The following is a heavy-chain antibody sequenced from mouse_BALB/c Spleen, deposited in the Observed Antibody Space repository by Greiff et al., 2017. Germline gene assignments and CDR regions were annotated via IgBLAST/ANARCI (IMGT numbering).Heavy chain of an antibody. CDR2: ISYSGST. J-gene: IGHJ2*01. CDR3: GREDCYDSSYFDY. Sequence: EVQLQQSGPGLVKPSQSLSLTCTATGYSITSDYVWYWIRQFPGNKLEWMGYISYSGSTSYNPSLKSRTAITRDTSNNKSFLQLNTVTTEDTATYYCGREDCYDSSYFDYWGQGTAVTVSS. D-gene: IGHD1-1*01. V-gene: IGHV3-2*02. CDR1: GYSITSDYV.